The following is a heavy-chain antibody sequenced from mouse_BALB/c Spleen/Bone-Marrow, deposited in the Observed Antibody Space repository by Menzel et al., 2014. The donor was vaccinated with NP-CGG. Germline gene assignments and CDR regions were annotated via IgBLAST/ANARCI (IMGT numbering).Heavy chain of an antibody. J-gene: IGHJ2*01. Sequence: EVQLVESGGGLVQPGGSLKLSCAASGFTFSSYGMSWVRQTPDKRLELVATINSNGGSTYYPDSVKGRFTISRDNAKNTLYLQMNSLKSEDTAMYYCARERYYGNGRIFEYWGQGTTLTVSS. D-gene: IGHD1-1*01. CDR2: INSNGGST. CDR3: ARERYYGNGRIFEY. V-gene: IGHV5-6-3*01. CDR1: GFTFSSYG.